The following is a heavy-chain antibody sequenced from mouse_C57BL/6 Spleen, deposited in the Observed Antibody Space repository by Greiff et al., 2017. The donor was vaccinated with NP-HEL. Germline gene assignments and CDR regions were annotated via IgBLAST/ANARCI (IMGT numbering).Heavy chain of an antibody. CDR1: GYSFTGYY. CDR2: INPSTGGT. Sequence: VQLQQSGPELVKPGASVKISCKASGYSFTGYYMNWVKQSPEKSLEWIGEINPSTGGTTYNQKFKAKATLTVDKSSSTAYMQLKSLTSEDSAVYYCARKGRGSSYYYFDYWGQGTTLTVSS. J-gene: IGHJ2*01. V-gene: IGHV1-42*01. D-gene: IGHD1-1*01. CDR3: ARKGRGSSYYYFDY.